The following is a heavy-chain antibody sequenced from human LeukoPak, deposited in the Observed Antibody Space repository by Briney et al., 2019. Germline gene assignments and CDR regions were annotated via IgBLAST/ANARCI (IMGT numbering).Heavy chain of an antibody. CDR1: GFTFSDYY. CDR2: ISSSGSTI. D-gene: IGHD1-26*01. Sequence: PGGSLRLSCAASGFTFSDYYMSWIRQAPGKGLEWVSYISSSGSTIYYADSVKGRFTISRDNAKNSLYLQMNSLRAEDTAVYYCARESDVPQWELPGETPAGYWGQGTLVTVSS. CDR3: ARESDVPQWELPGETPAGY. J-gene: IGHJ4*02. V-gene: IGHV3-11*01.